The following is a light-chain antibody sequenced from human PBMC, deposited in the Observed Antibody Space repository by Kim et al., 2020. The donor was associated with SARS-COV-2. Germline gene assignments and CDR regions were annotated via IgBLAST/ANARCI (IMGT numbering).Light chain of an antibody. Sequence: GQKVTISCSGSSSNIGKNYVSWYQQSPGTAPKLLIYDNDKRAAGIPDRFFGSKSGTSATLGITGLQTGDEADYYCGAWDNSLSAGIFGGGTKLTVL. CDR2: DND. CDR1: SSNIGKNY. CDR3: GAWDNSLSAGI. J-gene: IGLJ2*01. V-gene: IGLV1-51*01.